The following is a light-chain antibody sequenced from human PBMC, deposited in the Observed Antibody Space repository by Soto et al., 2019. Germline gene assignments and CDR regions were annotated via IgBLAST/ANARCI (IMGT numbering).Light chain of an antibody. CDR2: GAS. Sequence: EIVLTQSPGTLSLSPGERATLSCRASQGVSGSYLAWYQQKPGQAPRLLIYGASSRATGIPNRFSGSESWTDFTLTISRLEPEDFAVYYCQHYGSSPRTFGQGTKVEIK. J-gene: IGKJ1*01. V-gene: IGKV3-20*01. CDR3: QHYGSSPRT. CDR1: QGVSGSY.